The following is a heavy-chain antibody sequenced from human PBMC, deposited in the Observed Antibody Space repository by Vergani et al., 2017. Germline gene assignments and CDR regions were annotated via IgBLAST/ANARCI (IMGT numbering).Heavy chain of an antibody. V-gene: IGHV7-4-1*02. CDR3: AREQCRGSSCRFDP. Sequence: QVQLVQSGSELKKPGASVKVSCKASGSTFTTYAINWVRQAPGQGLEWMGWINTNTGNPTYAQGFTGRFVFSLDTSVSTAYLQISSLKAEGTAVYYCAREQCRGSSCRFDPWGQGTLVTVSS. J-gene: IGHJ5*02. CDR2: INTNTGNP. D-gene: IGHD2-2*01. CDR1: GSTFTTYA.